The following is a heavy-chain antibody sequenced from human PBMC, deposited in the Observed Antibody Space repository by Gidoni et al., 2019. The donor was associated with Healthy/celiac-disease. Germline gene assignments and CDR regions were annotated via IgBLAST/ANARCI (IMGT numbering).Heavy chain of an antibody. CDR2: ISSSSSYT. V-gene: IGHV3-11*05. D-gene: IGHD6-19*01. CDR3: ARDSYSSGWYPDSAFDI. CDR1: GFTFSDYY. Sequence: QVQLVESGGGLVKPGGSLRLSCAASGFTFSDYYMSWIRQAPGKGLEWVSYISSSSSYTNYADSVKGRFTISRDNAKNSLYLQMNSLRAEDTAVYYCARDSYSSGWYPDSAFDIWGQGTMVTVSS. J-gene: IGHJ3*02.